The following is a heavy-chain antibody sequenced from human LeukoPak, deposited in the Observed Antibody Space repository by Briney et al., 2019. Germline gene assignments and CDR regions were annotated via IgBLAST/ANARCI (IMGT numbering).Heavy chain of an antibody. CDR1: GGSISSSSYY. D-gene: IGHD3-10*01. V-gene: IGHV4-39*01. CDR2: MYYSGST. Sequence: SETLSLTCTVSGGSISSSSYYWGWIRQPPGKGLEWIGSMYYSGSTYYNPSLKSRVTISVETSKNQFSLKLSSVTAADTAVYYCASDYYGSGSPHFMYVGGQGTTVTVSS. J-gene: IGHJ6*02. CDR3: ASDYYGSGSPHFMYV.